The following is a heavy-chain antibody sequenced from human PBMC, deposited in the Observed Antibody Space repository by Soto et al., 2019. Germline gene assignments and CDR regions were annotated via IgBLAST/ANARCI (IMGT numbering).Heavy chain of an antibody. CDR2: ISSTTNYI. V-gene: IGHV3-21*06. Sequence: GGSLRLSCAASGFAFTRYSMNWVRQAPGKGLEWVSSISSTTNYIYYGDSMKGRFTISRDNAKNSLYLEMNSLRAEDTAVYYCARESEDLTSNFDYWGQGTLVTAPQ. CDR1: GFAFTRYS. J-gene: IGHJ4*02. CDR3: ARESEDLTSNFDY.